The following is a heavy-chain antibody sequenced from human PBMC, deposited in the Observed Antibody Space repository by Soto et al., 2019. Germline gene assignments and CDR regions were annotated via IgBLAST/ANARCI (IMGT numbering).Heavy chain of an antibody. V-gene: IGHV3-33*01. CDR3: ARDDIPGRAVATYGMDV. CDR1: GFIFGNVG. Sequence: PGGSLRLSCAASGFIFGNVGMHLVRQAPGKGREWVAVIWYDGSNEYYADSVKGRFTISKDNSKNTLYLQMNSLRAEDTAVYYCARDDIPGRAVATYGMDVWGQGTTVTVSS. CDR2: IWYDGSNE. J-gene: IGHJ6*02. D-gene: IGHD6-19*01.